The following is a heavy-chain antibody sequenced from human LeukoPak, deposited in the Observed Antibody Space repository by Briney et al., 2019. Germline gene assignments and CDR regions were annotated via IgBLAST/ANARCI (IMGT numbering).Heavy chain of an antibody. CDR2: IYIDGNT. V-gene: IGHV3-66*01. CDR3: ARDRYYGSGSYSLMGTYHPLIDY. Sequence: GGSLRLSCAASGFTVSDKYMSWVRQAPGKGLEWISVIYIDGNTYYSDSVKGRFTISRDNSKNTLYLQMNSLRAEDTAVYYCARDRYYGSGSYSLMGTYHPLIDYWGQGTLVTVSS. J-gene: IGHJ4*02. CDR1: GFTVSDKY. D-gene: IGHD3-10*01.